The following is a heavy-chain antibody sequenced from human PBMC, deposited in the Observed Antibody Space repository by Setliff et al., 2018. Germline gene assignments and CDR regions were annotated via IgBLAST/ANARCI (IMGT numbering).Heavy chain of an antibody. CDR2: ISWDGGST. D-gene: IGHD4-4*01. CDR3: AREPTVTTLDY. CDR1: GFTFDDYT. Sequence: GESLTISCAASGFTFDDYTMHWVRQAPGKGLEWVSLISWDGGSTYYADSVKGRFTISRDNSKNSLYLQMNSLRTEDTALYYCAREPTVTTLDYWGQGTLVTVSS. V-gene: IGHV3-43*01. J-gene: IGHJ4*02.